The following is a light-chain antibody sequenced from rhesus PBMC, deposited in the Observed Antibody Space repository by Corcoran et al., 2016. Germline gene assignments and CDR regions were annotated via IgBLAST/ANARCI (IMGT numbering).Light chain of an antibody. CDR1: QGIGTY. J-gene: IGKJ2*01. Sequence: DIQMTQSPSSLSASVGDRVTITCRASQGIGTYLNWYHQRQGKAPKRLIYVASILESGVPSRFSGSGAGTGFTLTISSLQAEECATYYCLQYNSFPFTFGQGTNVEIK. V-gene: IGKV1-43*01. CDR2: VAS. CDR3: LQYNSFPFT.